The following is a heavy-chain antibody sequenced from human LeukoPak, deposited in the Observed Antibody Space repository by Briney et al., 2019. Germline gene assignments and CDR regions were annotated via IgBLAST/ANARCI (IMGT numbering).Heavy chain of an antibody. V-gene: IGHV3-53*01. Sequence: PGGSLRLSCAASGFTVSSNYMSWVRQAPGKGLEWVSVIYSGGSTYYADSVKGRFTISRDNSKNTLYLQMNSLRAEDTAVYYCARERAVQQLVYYFDYWGQGTLVTVSS. CDR1: GFTVSSNY. CDR2: IYSGGST. J-gene: IGHJ4*02. D-gene: IGHD6-13*01. CDR3: ARERAVQQLVYYFDY.